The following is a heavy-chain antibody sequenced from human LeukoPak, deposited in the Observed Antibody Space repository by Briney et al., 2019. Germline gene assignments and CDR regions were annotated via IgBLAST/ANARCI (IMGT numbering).Heavy chain of an antibody. J-gene: IGHJ4*02. Sequence: ASVKVSCKASGYTFITSGITWVRQAPGHGLKWMGWISPFNGKTRFAEEFQDRLTMTTDTPTRTAYMVLRSLRSDDTAVYYCVRDRDATPDDVRDXXGQGTLVTVSS. CDR3: VRDRDATPDDVRDX. CDR1: GYTFITSG. CDR2: ISPFNGKT. V-gene: IGHV1-18*01. D-gene: IGHD2-21*02.